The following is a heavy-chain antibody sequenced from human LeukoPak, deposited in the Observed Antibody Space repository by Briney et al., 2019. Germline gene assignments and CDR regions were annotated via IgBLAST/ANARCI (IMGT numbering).Heavy chain of an antibody. CDR3: ARTYYDFWSGYRHAFDI. D-gene: IGHD3-3*01. J-gene: IGHJ3*02. V-gene: IGHV5-51*01. CDR1: GYSFTSYW. CDR2: IYPGDSDT. Sequence: GESLKISCKSSGYSFTSYWIGWVRQMPGKGLEWMGIIYPGDSDTRYSPSFQGQVTISADKSISTAYLQWSSLKASDTAMYYCARTYYDFWSGYRHAFDIWGQGTMVTVSS.